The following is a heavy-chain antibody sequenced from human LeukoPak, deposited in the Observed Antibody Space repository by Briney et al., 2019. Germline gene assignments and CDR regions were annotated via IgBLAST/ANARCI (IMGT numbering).Heavy chain of an antibody. CDR3: ARDTPTSGTPY. Sequence: GGSLKLSCAASGFTVSSNYMSWVRQAPGKGLEWVSVIYSGGSTYYADSVKGRFTISRDNSKNTLYLQMNRLRAGDTAVYYCARDTPTSGTPYWGQGTLVTVSS. J-gene: IGHJ4*02. V-gene: IGHV3-66*01. D-gene: IGHD1-26*01. CDR2: IYSGGST. CDR1: GFTVSSNY.